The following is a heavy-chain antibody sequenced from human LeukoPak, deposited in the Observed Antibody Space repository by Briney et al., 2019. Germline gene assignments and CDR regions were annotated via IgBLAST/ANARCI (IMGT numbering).Heavy chain of an antibody. D-gene: IGHD2-2*02. J-gene: IGHJ4*02. CDR1: GYTFTSYY. V-gene: IGHV1-46*01. CDR2: INPSGGST. CDR3: ARGTVIVVVPAAIPDFDY. Sequence: GASVKVSCKASGYTFTSYYMHWVRQAPGQGLEWMGIINPSGGSTSYAQKFQGRVTMTRDTSTSTVYMGLSSLRSEDTAVYYCARGTVIVVVPAAIPDFDYWGQGTLVTVSS.